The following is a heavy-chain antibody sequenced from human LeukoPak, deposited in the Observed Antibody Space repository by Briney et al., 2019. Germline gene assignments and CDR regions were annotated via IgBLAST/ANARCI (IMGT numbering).Heavy chain of an antibody. Sequence: GSLRLSCAASGFIVSSNYMSWVRQPPGKGLEWIGEIYHSGSTNYNPSLKSRVTISVDKSKNQFSLKLSSVTAADTAVYYCASGGVGATTVMDYWGQGTLVTVSS. CDR3: ASGGVGATTVMDY. J-gene: IGHJ4*02. CDR1: GFIVSSNY. D-gene: IGHD1-26*01. CDR2: IYHSGST. V-gene: IGHV4-4*02.